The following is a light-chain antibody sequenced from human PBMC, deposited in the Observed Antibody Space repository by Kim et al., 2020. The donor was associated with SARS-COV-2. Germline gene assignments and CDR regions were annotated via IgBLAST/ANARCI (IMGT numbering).Light chain of an antibody. Sequence: SYELTQPPSVSVSPGKTARITCWGNNIGSKSVHWYQQKPGQAPVLVIYYDSDRPSGIPERFSGSNSGNTATLTISRVEAGDEADYYCQVWDSSSDNCEVFGGGTQLTVL. CDR2: YDS. V-gene: IGLV3-21*04. CDR1: NIGSKS. CDR3: QVWDSSSDNCEV. J-gene: IGLJ3*02.